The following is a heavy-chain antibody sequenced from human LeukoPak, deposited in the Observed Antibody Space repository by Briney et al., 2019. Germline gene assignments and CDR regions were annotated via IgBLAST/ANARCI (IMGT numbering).Heavy chain of an antibody. V-gene: IGHV1-69*06. J-gene: IGHJ4*02. CDR2: IIPIFGTA. D-gene: IGHD6-19*01. CDR1: GDTFTTYA. CDR3: ARAGGYSSGWYVGGFDY. Sequence: SVKVSCKASGDTFTTYAIIWVRQAPGQGLEWMGGIIPIFGTANYAQKFQGRVTITADKSTSTAYMELSSLRSEDTAVYYCARAGGYSSGWYVGGFDYWGQGTLVTVSS.